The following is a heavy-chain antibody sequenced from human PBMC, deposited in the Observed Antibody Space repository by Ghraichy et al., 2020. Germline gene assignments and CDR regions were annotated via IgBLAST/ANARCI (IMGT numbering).Heavy chain of an antibody. D-gene: IGHD3-3*01. Sequence: KVSCKASGYTFTDYYIHWVRQAPGQGLEWMGRVNPNNGVTESAQNFQGRVTMTRDTFLRIAYMELSGLRSDDTAVYYCAKFASEQYDFWTGKQYSWFDPWGQGTPVTVSS. V-gene: IGHV1-2*06. J-gene: IGHJ5*02. CDR3: AKFASEQYDFWTGKQYSWFDP. CDR1: GYTFTDYY. CDR2: VNPNNGVT.